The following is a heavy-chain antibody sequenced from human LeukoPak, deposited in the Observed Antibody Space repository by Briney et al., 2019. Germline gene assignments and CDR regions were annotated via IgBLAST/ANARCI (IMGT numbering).Heavy chain of an antibody. CDR3: ARDVGYCSSTSCYNGLIFDY. CDR2: INPNSGGT. Sequence: ASVKVSCKASGYTFTGYYMHWVRQAPGQGLEWMGWINPNSGGTNYAQKIQGRVTMTRDTSISTAYMELSRLGSDDTAVYYCARDVGYCSSTSCYNGLIFDYWGQGTLVTVSS. J-gene: IGHJ4*02. D-gene: IGHD2-2*02. CDR1: GYTFTGYY. V-gene: IGHV1-2*02.